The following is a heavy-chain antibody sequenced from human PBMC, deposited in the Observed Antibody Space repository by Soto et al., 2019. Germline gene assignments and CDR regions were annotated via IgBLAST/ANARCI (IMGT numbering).Heavy chain of an antibody. CDR2: VYYSGRT. V-gene: IGHV4-59*08. Sequence: QVQLQESGPGLVKPSETLSLTCNVSGDSMTNYYWSWIRQPPGKGLEWIGYVYYSGRTDYNPSLKNRVTISVDTSKNQFSLRLRSVTAADTAVYFCARHPSGSPFIYFDNWGQGTLVSVSS. J-gene: IGHJ4*02. CDR1: GDSMTNYY. CDR3: ARHPSGSPFIYFDN. D-gene: IGHD1-26*01.